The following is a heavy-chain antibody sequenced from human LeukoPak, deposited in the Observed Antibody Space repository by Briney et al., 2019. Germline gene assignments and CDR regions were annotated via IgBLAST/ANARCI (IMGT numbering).Heavy chain of an antibody. CDR1: GGAINRRNYY. J-gene: IGHJ3*02. D-gene: IGHD1-26*01. CDR2: TYYSGSV. Sequence: PSETLSLTCTVVGGAINRRNYYWGWIRQSPGKGLEWIGSTYYSGSVNNNPSLQSRVTISVDTSRNQFSLKLTSVTAADTAVYYCVRDGVRGELPGRGAFDIWGQGTMVTVSS. CDR3: VRDGVRGELPGRGAFDI. V-gene: IGHV4-39*02.